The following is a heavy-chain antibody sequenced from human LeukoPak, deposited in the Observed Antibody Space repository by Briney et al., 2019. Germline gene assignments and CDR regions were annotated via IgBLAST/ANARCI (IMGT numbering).Heavy chain of an antibody. J-gene: IGHJ4*02. CDR1: GGSISSSVYY. CDR3: ARRLGIAVFDY. CDR2: IYYSGST. Sequence: SETLSLTCTVSGGSISSSVYYWGWIRQPPGKGLELIGSIYYSGSTYYNPSLRSRVTMSVDTSKNQFSLKMSSVTAADTAVYHCARRLGIAVFDYWGQGTLVTVSS. D-gene: IGHD6-19*01. V-gene: IGHV4-39*01.